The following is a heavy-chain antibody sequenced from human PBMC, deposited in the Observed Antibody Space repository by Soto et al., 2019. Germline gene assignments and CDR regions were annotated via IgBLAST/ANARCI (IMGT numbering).Heavy chain of an antibody. V-gene: IGHV4-59*01. J-gene: IGHJ1*01. CDR3: ARGPYGDYVPEYFQH. D-gene: IGHD4-17*01. CDR2: IYYSGST. CDR1: GGSISSYY. Sequence: SETLSLTCTVSGGSISSYYWSWIRQPPGKGLEWIGYIYYSGSTNYNPSLKSRVTISVDTSKNQFSLKLSSVTAAVTAVYYCARGPYGDYVPEYFQHWGRGTLVTVS.